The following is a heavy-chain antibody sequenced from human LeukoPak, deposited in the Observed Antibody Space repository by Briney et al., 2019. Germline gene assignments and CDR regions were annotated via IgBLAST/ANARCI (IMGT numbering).Heavy chain of an antibody. J-gene: IGHJ4*02. Sequence: ASETLSLTCTVSGGSISSSSYYWGWIRQPPGKGLEWIGSIYYSGSTYYNPSLKSRVTISVDTSKNQFSLKLSSVTAADTAVYYCARSRDWNPQFGYWGQGTLVTVSS. CDR2: IYYSGST. V-gene: IGHV4-39*07. CDR3: ARSRDWNPQFGY. CDR1: GGSISSSSYY. D-gene: IGHD1-1*01.